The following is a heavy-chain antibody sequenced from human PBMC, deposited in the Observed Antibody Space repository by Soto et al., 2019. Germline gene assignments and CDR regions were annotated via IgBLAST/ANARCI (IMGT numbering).Heavy chain of an antibody. CDR1: GFTFDDYA. CDR2: INWNGDTR. Sequence: VQLVESGGGLVQPGRSLRLSCAASGFTFDDYAMHWGRLVPGKGLEWVSSINWNGDTRGYADSVKGRFTISRDNAKNSLYLQMSSLRAEDTALYYCAEDPTSWGARSFFGHWGQGTLVIVSS. V-gene: IGHV3-9*01. CDR3: AEDPTSWGARSFFGH. D-gene: IGHD1-26*01. J-gene: IGHJ4*02.